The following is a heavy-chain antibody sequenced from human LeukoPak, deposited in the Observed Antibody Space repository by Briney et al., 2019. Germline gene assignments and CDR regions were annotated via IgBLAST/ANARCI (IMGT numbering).Heavy chain of an antibody. V-gene: IGHV3-33*01. CDR1: GFTFSSYG. J-gene: IGHJ4*02. D-gene: IGHD2-15*01. CDR3: ARGARYCSGGSCRKGFDY. Sequence: WGSLRLSCAASGFTFSSYGMHWVSQAPGKGLEWVAVIWYDGSNKYYADSVKGRFTISRDNSKNTLYLQMNSLRAEDTAVYYCARGARYCSGGSCRKGFDYWGQGTLVTVSS. CDR2: IWYDGSNK.